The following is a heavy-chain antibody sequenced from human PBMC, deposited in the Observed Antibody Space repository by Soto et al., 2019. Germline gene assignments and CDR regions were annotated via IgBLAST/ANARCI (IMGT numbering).Heavy chain of an antibody. CDR1: GGTFSSYA. CDR2: IIPIFGTA. V-gene: IGHV1-69*01. CDR3: AIVGGGIVVVPAAIWTYCIDV. D-gene: IGHD2-2*01. J-gene: IGHJ6*02. Sequence: QVQLVQSGAEVKKPGSSVKVSCKASGGTFSSYAISWVRQAPGQGLEWMGGIIPIFGTANYAQKFQGRVTITAYESTSTAYMELSSLRSEDTAVYYCAIVGGGIVVVPAAIWTYCIDVWVQGTTVTVSS.